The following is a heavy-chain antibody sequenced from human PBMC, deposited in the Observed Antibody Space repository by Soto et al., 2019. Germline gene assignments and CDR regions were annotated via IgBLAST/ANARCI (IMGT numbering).Heavy chain of an antibody. V-gene: IGHV4-59*01. D-gene: IGHD3-10*01. CDR2: IYHSGST. Sequence: SETLSLTCAVYGGSISSYYWSWIRQPPGKGLEWIGYIYHSGSTNYNPSLKSRVTISVDTSKNQFSLKLSSVTAADTAVYYCARESPAYYYGSGKRGFDYWGQGTLVTVSS. J-gene: IGHJ4*02. CDR3: ARESPAYYYGSGKRGFDY. CDR1: GGSISSYY.